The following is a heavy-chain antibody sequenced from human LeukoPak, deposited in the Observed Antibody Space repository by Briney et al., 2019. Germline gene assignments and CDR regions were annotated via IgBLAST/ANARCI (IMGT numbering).Heavy chain of an antibody. CDR1: GYSISSGYY. CDR2: IYHSGST. V-gene: IGHV4-38-2*01. CDR3: ARHATGGYCSSTSCRINWFDP. Sequence: PSETLSLTCAVSGYSISSGYYWGWIRQPPGKGLGWIGSIYHSGSTYYNPSLKSRVTISVDTSKNQFSLKLSSVTAADTAVYYCARHATGGYCSSTSCRINWFDPWGQGTLVTVSS. D-gene: IGHD2-2*01. J-gene: IGHJ5*02.